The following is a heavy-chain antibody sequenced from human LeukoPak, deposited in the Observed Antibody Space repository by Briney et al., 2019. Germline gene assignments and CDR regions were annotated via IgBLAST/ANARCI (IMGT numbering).Heavy chain of an antibody. D-gene: IGHD6-19*01. V-gene: IGHV3-23*01. Sequence: GGSLRLSCAASGFTFSTYAMSWVRQAPGKGLEWVSSICGSGGSTYYADSVKGRFTISRDNSKNTLYLQMNSLRAEDTAIYYCAKYIGGVWYAFDYWGQGTLVTISS. CDR1: GFTFSTYA. CDR3: AKYIGGVWYAFDY. J-gene: IGHJ4*02. CDR2: ICGSGGST.